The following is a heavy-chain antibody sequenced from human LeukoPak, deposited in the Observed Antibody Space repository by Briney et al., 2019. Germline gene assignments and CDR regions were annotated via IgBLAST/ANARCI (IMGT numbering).Heavy chain of an antibody. CDR3: ARVGYSYGLDY. V-gene: IGHV3-48*03. J-gene: IGHJ4*02. Sequence: GGSLRLSCAASAFTFSSYEMNWVRQAPGKGLEWVSYISSSGSTIYYADSVKGRFTISRDNAKNSLYLQMNSLRAEDTAVYYCARVGYSYGLDYWGQGTLVTVSS. CDR1: AFTFSSYE. CDR2: ISSSGSTI. D-gene: IGHD5-18*01.